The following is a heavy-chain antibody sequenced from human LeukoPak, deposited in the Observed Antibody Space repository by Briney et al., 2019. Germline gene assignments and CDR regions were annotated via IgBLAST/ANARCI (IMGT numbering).Heavy chain of an antibody. V-gene: IGHV4-61*02. D-gene: IGHD1-26*01. Sequence: SQTLSLTCTVSGGSISSGSYYWSWIRQPAGKGLEWIGRIYTSGSTHYNPSLKSRVTISVDTSKNQFSLKLSSVTAADTAVYYCARDNVGATFGVGDYFDYWGQGTLVTVSS. CDR2: IYTSGST. J-gene: IGHJ4*02. CDR1: GGSISSGSYY. CDR3: ARDNVGATFGVGDYFDY.